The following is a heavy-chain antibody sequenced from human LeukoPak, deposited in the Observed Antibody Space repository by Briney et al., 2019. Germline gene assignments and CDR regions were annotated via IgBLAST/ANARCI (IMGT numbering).Heavy chain of an antibody. Sequence: TSETLSLTCTVSGGSISSYYWSWIRQPPGKGLEWIGYIYYSGSTNYNPSLKSRVTISVDTSKNQFSLKLSSVTAADTAVYYCARESYCSGGSCYAGRGYYYYMDVWGKGTTVTVSS. V-gene: IGHV4-59*01. CDR2: IYYSGST. CDR1: GGSISSYY. J-gene: IGHJ6*03. CDR3: ARESYCSGGSCYAGRGYYYYMDV. D-gene: IGHD2-15*01.